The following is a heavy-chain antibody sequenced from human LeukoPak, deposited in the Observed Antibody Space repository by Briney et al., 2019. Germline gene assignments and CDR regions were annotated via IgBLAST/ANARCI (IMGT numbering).Heavy chain of an antibody. CDR3: TRAVAGHPD. Sequence: PSETLSLTCAVSGVTFSNYYWSWVRQSPRQGLEWIGEIDHSGYTNYNPSIKSRVTMSIDTSKNQFSLKLTSVTAADAGVYYCTRAVAGHPDWGQGTLVTVSS. CDR1: GVTFSNYY. V-gene: IGHV4-34*01. D-gene: IGHD6-19*01. J-gene: IGHJ4*02. CDR2: IDHSGYT.